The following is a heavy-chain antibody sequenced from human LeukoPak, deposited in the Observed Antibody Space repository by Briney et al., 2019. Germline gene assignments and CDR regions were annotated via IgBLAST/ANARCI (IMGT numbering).Heavy chain of an antibody. D-gene: IGHD2-2*01. CDR2: FDPEDGET. Sequence: ASVKVSCKVSGYTLTELSMHWVRQAPGKGLEWMGGFDPEDGETIYAQKFQGRVTMTEDTSTDTAYMELSSLRSEDTAVYYCATAHSAAILPYWYFDLWGRGTLVTVSS. J-gene: IGHJ2*01. CDR1: GYTLTELS. CDR3: ATAHSAAILPYWYFDL. V-gene: IGHV1-24*01.